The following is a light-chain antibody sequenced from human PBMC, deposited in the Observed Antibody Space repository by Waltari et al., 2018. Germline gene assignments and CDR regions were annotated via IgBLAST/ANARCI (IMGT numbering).Light chain of an antibody. J-gene: IGLJ1*01. CDR1: SDDIGSYSF. Sequence: QSALTQPASLSGSPGQSITISCSGTSDDIGSYSFVSWYQQHPGQAPKVIIYEVTKRPSVVSDRFSGSVSGNTASLTISGLQAEDESHYYCCSYAGTNTYVFGTGTKVTVL. CDR3: CSYAGTNTYV. V-gene: IGLV2-23*02. CDR2: EVT.